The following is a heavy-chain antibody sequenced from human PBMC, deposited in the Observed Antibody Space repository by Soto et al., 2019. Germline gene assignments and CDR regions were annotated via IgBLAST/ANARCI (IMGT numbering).Heavy chain of an antibody. J-gene: IGHJ4*02. V-gene: IGHV3-11*06. CDR2: ISTSRGYT. CDR3: ARVFLGGSDSDPVDY. CDR1: GFNFSDYF. Sequence: QVQLVESGGGLVKPGGSLRLSCAASGFNFSDYFMTWIRQAPGRGLEWVSCISTSRGYTKYTDSVKGRFTISRDNAKNSLYLQMSSLRAEDTAVYYCARVFLGGSDSDPVDYWGQGTLVTVSS. D-gene: IGHD3-16*01.